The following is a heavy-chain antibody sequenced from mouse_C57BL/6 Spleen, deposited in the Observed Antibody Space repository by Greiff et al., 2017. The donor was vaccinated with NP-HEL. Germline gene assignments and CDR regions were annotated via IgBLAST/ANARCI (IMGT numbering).Heavy chain of an antibody. CDR3: APITTVVATDGYFDV. Sequence: VQLQQSGAELARPGASVKLSCTASGYTFTSYGISWVKQRTGQGLEWIGEIYPRSGNTYYNEKFKGKATLTADKSSSTAYMELRSLTSEDSAVYFCAPITTVVATDGYFDVWGTGTTVTVSA. J-gene: IGHJ1*03. CDR2: IYPRSGNT. V-gene: IGHV1-81*01. CDR1: GYTFTSYG. D-gene: IGHD1-1*01.